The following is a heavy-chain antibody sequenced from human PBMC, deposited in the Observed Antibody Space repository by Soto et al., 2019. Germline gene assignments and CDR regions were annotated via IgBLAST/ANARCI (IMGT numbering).Heavy chain of an antibody. D-gene: IGHD3-9*01. CDR1: GYTFTSYG. Sequence: GASVKVACKASGYTFTSYGISWVLQAPGQGLEWMGWISAYNGNTNYAQKLQGRVTMTTDTSTSTAYMELRSLRSDDTAVYYCARDGGKEYYDILAGYYYFDYWGQGTLVTVSS. CDR3: ARDGGKEYYDILAGYYYFDY. V-gene: IGHV1-18*01. CDR2: ISAYNGNT. J-gene: IGHJ4*02.